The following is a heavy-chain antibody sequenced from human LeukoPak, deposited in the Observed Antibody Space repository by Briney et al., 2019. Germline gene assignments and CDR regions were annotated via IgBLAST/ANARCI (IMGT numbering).Heavy chain of an antibody. CDR1: GGSISSSSHY. Sequence: PSETLSLTCIVSGGSISSSSHYWGWIRQPPGKGLEWIGTIYYSGSTYYNPSLKSRVTFSVDTSSNQLSLKLTSVTAADTAVYYCARTAGYSSGFPFDYWGQGALVTVSS. J-gene: IGHJ4*02. CDR2: IYYSGST. D-gene: IGHD5-18*01. V-gene: IGHV4-39*07. CDR3: ARTAGYSSGFPFDY.